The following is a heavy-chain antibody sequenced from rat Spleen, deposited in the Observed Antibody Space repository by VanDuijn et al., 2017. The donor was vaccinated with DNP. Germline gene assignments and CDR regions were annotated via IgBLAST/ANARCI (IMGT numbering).Heavy chain of an antibody. D-gene: IGHD1-9*01. CDR2: ISYDGRST. CDR1: GFIFSNYW. CDR3: ARHYGYNYWYFDF. J-gene: IGHJ1*01. V-gene: IGHV5-31*01. Sequence: EVQLVESGGGPVQPGRSLKLSCVASGFIFSNYWMTWIRKAPGKGLEWVASISYDGRSTWYRYSVKGRFTISRDNANSTLYLQMDSLRSEDTATYYCARHYGYNYWYFDFWGPGTMVTVSS.